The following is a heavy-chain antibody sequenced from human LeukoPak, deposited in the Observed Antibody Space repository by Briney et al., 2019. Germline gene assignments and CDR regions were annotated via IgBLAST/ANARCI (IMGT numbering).Heavy chain of an antibody. J-gene: IGHJ4*02. CDR1: GGSISGFH. Sequence: SETLSLTCTVSGGSISGFHWSWIRQPPGKGPEWIGYIYYNGLTTYNPSLQSRVTISVDTSKNQFSLSLSSVTAADTAVYYCARYTGTHSRNFDYWGQGTLVTVSS. D-gene: IGHD1-7*01. CDR3: ARYTGTHSRNFDY. V-gene: IGHV4-59*08. CDR2: IYYNGLT.